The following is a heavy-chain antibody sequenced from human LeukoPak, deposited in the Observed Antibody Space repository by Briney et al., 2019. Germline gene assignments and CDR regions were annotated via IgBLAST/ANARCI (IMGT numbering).Heavy chain of an antibody. J-gene: IGHJ4*02. V-gene: IGHV4-39*07. CDR3: ARSPSSSWFNFDY. D-gene: IGHD6-13*01. CDR1: GGSISSSSYY. Sequence: SETLSLTCTVSGGSISSSSYYWGWIRQPPGKGLEWIGSIYYSGSTNYNPSLKSRVTISVDTSKNQFSLKLSSVTAADTAVYYCARSPSSSWFNFDYWGQGTLVTVSS. CDR2: IYYSGST.